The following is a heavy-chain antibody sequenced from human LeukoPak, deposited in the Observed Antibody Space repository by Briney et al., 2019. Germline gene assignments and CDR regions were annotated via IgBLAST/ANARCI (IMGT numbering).Heavy chain of an antibody. CDR1: GFTFDDYG. D-gene: IGHD3-3*01. Sequence: GGSLRLSCAASGFTFDDYGMSWVRQAPGKGLEWVSGINWNGGSTGYADSVKGRFTISRDNAKNSLYLQMNSLRAEDTALYYCARDRAAVYYDFWSGYYTYWGQGTLDTVSS. V-gene: IGHV3-20*04. CDR3: ARDRAAVYYDFWSGYYTY. J-gene: IGHJ4*02. CDR2: INWNGGST.